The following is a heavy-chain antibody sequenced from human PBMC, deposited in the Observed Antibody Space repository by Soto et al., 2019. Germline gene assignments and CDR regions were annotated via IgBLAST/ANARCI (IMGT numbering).Heavy chain of an antibody. J-gene: IGHJ4*02. CDR2: IRSKANSYAT. V-gene: IGHV3-73*01. CDR1: GFTFSGSA. Sequence: GGSLRLSCAASGFTFSGSAMRWVRQASGKGLEWVGRIRSKANSYATAYAASVKGRFTISRDDSKKTAYLQMNSLKTEDTAVYYCTSFVYSSGWPEYWGQGTMVNVSS. D-gene: IGHD6-19*01. CDR3: TSFVYSSGWPEY.